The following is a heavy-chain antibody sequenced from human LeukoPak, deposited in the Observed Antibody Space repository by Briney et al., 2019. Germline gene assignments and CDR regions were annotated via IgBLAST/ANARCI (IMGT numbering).Heavy chain of an antibody. CDR3: TTATMIRGVSDY. J-gene: IGHJ4*02. CDR1: GFTFSNAW. CDR2: IKSKTDGAAT. Sequence: GGSLRLSCADSGFTFSNAWMSWVRQAPGKGLEWVGRIKSKTDGAATDYAAPVKGRFTISRDDSKNTLYLRMNSLKTEDTAVYYCTTATMIRGVSDYWGQGTLVTVSS. V-gene: IGHV3-15*01. D-gene: IGHD3-10*01.